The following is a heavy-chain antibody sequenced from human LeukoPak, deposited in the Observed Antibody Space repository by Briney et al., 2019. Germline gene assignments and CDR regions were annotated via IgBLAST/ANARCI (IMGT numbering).Heavy chain of an antibody. CDR2: ISGSGGST. CDR3: AKGRRSYCTNGVCYTGRFDY. D-gene: IGHD2-8*01. CDR1: GFTFSSYA. V-gene: IGHV3-23*01. Sequence: PGGSLRLSCAASGFTFSSYAMSWVRQAPGKGLEWVSAISGSGGSTYYADSVKGRFTISRDNSKNTLYLQMNSLRAEDTAVYYCAKGRRSYCTNGVCYTGRFDYWGQGTLVTVSS. J-gene: IGHJ4*02.